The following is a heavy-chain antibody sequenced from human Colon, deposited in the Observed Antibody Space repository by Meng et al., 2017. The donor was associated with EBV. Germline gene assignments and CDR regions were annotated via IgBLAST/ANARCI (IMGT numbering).Heavy chain of an antibody. CDR1: GGSISSSYW. J-gene: IGHJ4*02. V-gene: IGHV4-4*02. CDR3: ATQESRDGHNPY. CDR2: MYQSVTT. D-gene: IGHD5-24*01. Sequence: QLQDAGQGLVKPSGTLSLTCVVSGGSISSSYWLTWVRQSPGKGLEWIGEMYQSVTTNYNPSLKSRVTISMGKSNNQLSLKLNSVTAADTAVYYCATQESRDGHNPYWGQGTLVTVSS.